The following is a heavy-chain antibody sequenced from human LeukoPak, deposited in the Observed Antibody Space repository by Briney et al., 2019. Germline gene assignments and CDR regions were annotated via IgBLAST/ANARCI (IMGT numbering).Heavy chain of an antibody. CDR3: ARLLTFDY. D-gene: IGHD2-15*01. Sequence: SETLSLTCTVSGGSISSYYWSWIRQPPGKGLEWIGSIYHSGSTYYNPPLKSRVTISVDTSKNQFSLKLSSVTAADTAVYYCARLLTFDYWGQGTLVTVSS. CDR1: GGSISSYY. J-gene: IGHJ4*02. CDR2: IYHSGST. V-gene: IGHV4-59*04.